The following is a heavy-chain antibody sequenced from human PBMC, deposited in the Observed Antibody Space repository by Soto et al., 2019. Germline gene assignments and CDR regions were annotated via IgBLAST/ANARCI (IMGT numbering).Heavy chain of an antibody. Sequence: QVQLVQSGAEVKKPGASLTVSCETSGYTFSSFFMHWVRQAPGQGLEWMGIINPSGGSTNYAQKFQGRVTMTRDTSTSTAYMELSSLRSEDTAVYYFARESQAAGRPFDYWGQGTLVTVSS. J-gene: IGHJ4*02. CDR1: GYTFSSFF. CDR2: INPSGGST. D-gene: IGHD6-13*01. CDR3: ARESQAAGRPFDY. V-gene: IGHV1-46*01.